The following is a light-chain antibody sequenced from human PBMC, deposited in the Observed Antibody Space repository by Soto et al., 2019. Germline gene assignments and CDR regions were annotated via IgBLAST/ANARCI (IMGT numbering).Light chain of an antibody. J-gene: IGLJ3*02. CDR3: TSYTRSNTWV. Sequence: QSALTQPASVSGSPGQSLTISCTGTSSDVGAYNYVSWFQQHPDKAPKLMIYEVSNRPSGVSIRFSGSKSGDTASLTISGLQAEDEADYYCTSYTRSNTWVFGGGTKLTVL. CDR2: EVS. V-gene: IGLV2-14*01. CDR1: SSDVGAYNY.